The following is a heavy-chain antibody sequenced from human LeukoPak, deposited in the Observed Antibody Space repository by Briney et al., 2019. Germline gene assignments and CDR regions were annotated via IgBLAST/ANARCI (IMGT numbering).Heavy chain of an antibody. CDR2: IYYSGST. V-gene: IGHV4-59*08. CDR1: GGSISSYY. Sequence: NPSETLSLTCTVSGGSISSYYWSWIRQPPGKGLEWIGYIYYSGSTNYNPSLKSRVTISVDTSKNQFSLKLSSVTAADTAVYYCARIRITMVRELKYNWFDPWGQGTLVTVSS. CDR3: ARIRITMVRELKYNWFDP. J-gene: IGHJ5*02. D-gene: IGHD3-10*01.